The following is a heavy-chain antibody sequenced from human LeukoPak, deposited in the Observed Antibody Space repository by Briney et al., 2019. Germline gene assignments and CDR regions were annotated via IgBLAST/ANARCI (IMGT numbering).Heavy chain of an antibody. D-gene: IGHD6-6*01. V-gene: IGHV3-7*01. J-gene: IGHJ4*02. Sequence: GGSLRLSCAASGFTFSSYWMSWVRQAPGKGLEWVANIKQDGSEKYYVDSVKGRFTISRDNAKNSLWLQMNSLRAEDTAVYYCARYSSSPANDYWGQGTLVTVSS. CDR3: ARYSSSPANDY. CDR2: IKQDGSEK. CDR1: GFTFSSYW.